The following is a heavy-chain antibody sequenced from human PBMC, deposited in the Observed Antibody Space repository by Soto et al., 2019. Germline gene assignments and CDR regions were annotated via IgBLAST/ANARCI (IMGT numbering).Heavy chain of an antibody. J-gene: IGHJ6*02. Sequence: SETLSLTCTVSGGSISSGGYYWSWIRQHPGKGLEWIGYIYYSGSTYYNPSLKSRVTISVDTSKNQFSLKLSSVTAADTAVYYCARERFLEWLPDYYYGMDVWSQGTTVTVSS. D-gene: IGHD3-3*01. V-gene: IGHV4-31*03. CDR3: ARERFLEWLPDYYYGMDV. CDR1: GGSISSGGYY. CDR2: IYYSGST.